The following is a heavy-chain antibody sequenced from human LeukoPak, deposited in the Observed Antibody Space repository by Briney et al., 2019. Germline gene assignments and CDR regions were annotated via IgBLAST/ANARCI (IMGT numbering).Heavy chain of an antibody. CDR1: GYTFTSYD. J-gene: IGHJ5*02. D-gene: IGHD3-10*01. V-gene: IGHV1-8*01. CDR3: ASWYGSGSFNWFDP. CDR2: MNPNSGNT. Sequence: ASVTVSCKASGYTFTSYDINGVRQATGQGLEWMGWMNPNSGNTGYAQKIQGRVTMTRNTSISIACMELSSLRSEDTAVYYCASWYGSGSFNWFDPWGQGTLVTVSS.